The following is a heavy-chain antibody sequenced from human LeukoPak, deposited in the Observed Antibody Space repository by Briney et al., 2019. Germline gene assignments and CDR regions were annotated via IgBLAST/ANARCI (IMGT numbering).Heavy chain of an antibody. D-gene: IGHD3-22*01. CDR2: ISGSGGST. CDR3: AKASMIVVVAAGIDI. Sequence: PGGYLRRYCAASGFTFSSYAMSWVRQAPGKGLEWVSAISGSGGSTYYADSVKGRFTISRDNSTNTLYLQMNSLRAEDTAVYYCAKASMIVVVAAGIDIWGQGTMVTVSS. CDR1: GFTFSSYA. J-gene: IGHJ3*02. V-gene: IGHV3-23*01.